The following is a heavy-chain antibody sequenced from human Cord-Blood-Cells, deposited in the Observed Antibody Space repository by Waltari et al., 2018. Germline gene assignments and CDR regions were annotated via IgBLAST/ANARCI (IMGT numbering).Heavy chain of an antibody. CDR2: IYYSGST. V-gene: IGHV4-59*01. CDR3: ARGVGIGSSWYYFDY. CDR1: GGAISSYY. J-gene: IGHJ4*02. D-gene: IGHD6-13*01. Sequence: QVQLQESGPGLVKPSATLSLNCTVSGGAISSYYWSWIRQPPGKGLEWIGYIYYSGSTNYNPSLKSRVTISVDTSKNQFSLKLSSVTAADTAVYYCARGVGIGSSWYYFDYWGQGILVTVSS.